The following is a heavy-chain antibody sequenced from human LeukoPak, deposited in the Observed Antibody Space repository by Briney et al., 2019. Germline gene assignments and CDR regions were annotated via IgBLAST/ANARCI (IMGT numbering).Heavy chain of an antibody. CDR2: IIPIFGTA. Sequence: SVKVSCKASGGTFSSYAISWVRQAPGQGLEWMGGIIPIFGTANYAQKFQGRVTITADESTSTAYMELSSLRSEDTAVYYCARGTAVAGTSWGRDAEYFQHWGQGTLVTVSS. CDR3: ARGTAVAGTSWGRDAEYFQH. J-gene: IGHJ1*01. CDR1: GGTFSSYA. D-gene: IGHD6-19*01. V-gene: IGHV1-69*13.